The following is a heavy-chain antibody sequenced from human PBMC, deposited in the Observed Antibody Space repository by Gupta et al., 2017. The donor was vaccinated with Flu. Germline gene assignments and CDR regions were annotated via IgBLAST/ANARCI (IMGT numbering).Heavy chain of an antibody. CDR2: ISWNSGSI. CDR1: GFTFDDYA. J-gene: IGHJ4*02. V-gene: IGHV3-9*01. Sequence: EVQLVESGGGLVQPGRSLRLSCAASGFTFDDYAMAWVRQAPGKGLEWGSGISWNSGSIGYADPVKGRFTISRDNAKNSLYLQMNSLRAEDTALYYCAKSLSIVVVTAPFDYWGQGTLVTVSS. CDR3: AKSLSIVVVTAPFDY. D-gene: IGHD2-21*02.